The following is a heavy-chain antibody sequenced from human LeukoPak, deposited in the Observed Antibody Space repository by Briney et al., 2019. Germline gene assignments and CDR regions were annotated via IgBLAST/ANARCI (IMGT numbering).Heavy chain of an antibody. CDR3: ARSCNTSLFL. CDR2: VYYSGST. D-gene: IGHD3-3*02. CDR1: GASVSSDY. V-gene: IGHV4-59*02. J-gene: IGHJ4*02. Sequence: SETLSLTCTVSGASVSSDYWSWIRQPPGKGLQWIGYVYYSGSTNYSPSLKSRVTISLDTSRTHFSLKLSSVTTADTAVYYCARSCNTSLFLWGQGTLVTVSS.